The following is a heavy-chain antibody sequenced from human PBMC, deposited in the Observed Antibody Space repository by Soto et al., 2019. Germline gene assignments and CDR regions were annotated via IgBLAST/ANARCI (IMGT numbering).Heavy chain of an antibody. D-gene: IGHD1-26*01. V-gene: IGHV4-31*03. CDR2: VYHTGAT. J-gene: IGHJ5*02. CDR1: GDPLRYGGYY. CDR3: AREGHSSWEWLDP. Sequence: PSETRSHTCSVCGDPLRYGGYYWSWVGQSPGKALEWIGFVYHTGATYYHPSLESRVTMAVDMSKNEFSLKLTSVTAADTATYYCAREGHSSWEWLDPXGQGILVT.